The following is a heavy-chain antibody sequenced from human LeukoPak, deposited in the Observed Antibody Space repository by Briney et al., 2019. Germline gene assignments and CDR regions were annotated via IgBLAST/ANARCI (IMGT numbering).Heavy chain of an antibody. J-gene: IGHJ6*02. Sequence: SETLSLTCAVYGGSFSGYYWSWIRQPPGKGLEWIGEINHSGSTNYNPSLKSRVTISVDTSKNQFSLKLSSVTAADTAVYYCARPPKKTYYYGMDVSGQGTTVTVSS. CDR1: GGSFSGYY. V-gene: IGHV4-34*01. CDR3: ARPPKKTYYYGMDV. CDR2: INHSGST.